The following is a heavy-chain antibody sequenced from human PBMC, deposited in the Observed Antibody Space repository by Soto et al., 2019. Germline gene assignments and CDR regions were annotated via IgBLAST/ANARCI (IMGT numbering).Heavy chain of an antibody. CDR3: ARDLTISSTDGPLDP. CDR2: IHYTGST. V-gene: IGHV4-59*01. CDR1: GGSMSRYY. Sequence: PSETLSLTCTASGGSMSRYYWTWIRQPPGKGLEWIGNIHYTGSTNYNPSLKSRVTILLGTSTSQFSLKVSSVTAADTAVYYCARDLTISSTDGPLDPWGQGTLVTVSS. J-gene: IGHJ5*01. D-gene: IGHD1-1*01.